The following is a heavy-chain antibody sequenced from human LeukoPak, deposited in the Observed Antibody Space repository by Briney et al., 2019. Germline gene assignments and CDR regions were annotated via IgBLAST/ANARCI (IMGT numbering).Heavy chain of an antibody. CDR1: GYTFTGYY. Sequence: GASVKVSCKASGYTFTGYYMHWVRQAPGQGLEWMGWINPNSGGTNYAQKLQGRVTMTTDTSTSTAYMELRSLRSDDTAVYYCARVVGATMALDFYFDYWGQGTLVTVSS. CDR2: INPNSGGT. D-gene: IGHD1-26*01. V-gene: IGHV1-2*02. J-gene: IGHJ4*02. CDR3: ARVVGATMALDFYFDY.